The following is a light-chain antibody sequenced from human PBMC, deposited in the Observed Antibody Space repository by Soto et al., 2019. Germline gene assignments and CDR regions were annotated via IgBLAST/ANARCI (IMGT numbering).Light chain of an antibody. CDR3: GTWDTSLPACV. V-gene: IGLV1-51*01. CDR2: DDN. J-gene: IGLJ1*01. CDR1: ASNIWNNS. Sequence: QSVLTQPPSVSAAPGQRVTISCSGSASNIWNNSVSWYQQLPGAAPKLLIYDDNNRPSGIPDRFSGSKSGTSATLGITGLQTGDEADYYCGTWDTSLPACVFGPGTKVTVL.